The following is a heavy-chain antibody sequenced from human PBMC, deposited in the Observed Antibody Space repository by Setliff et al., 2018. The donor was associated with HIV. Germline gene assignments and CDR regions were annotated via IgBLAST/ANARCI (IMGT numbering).Heavy chain of an antibody. CDR2: IIPIFGTA. CDR3: ARSLERQWLVPYYMDV. D-gene: IGHD6-19*01. CDR1: GGTFSSYA. V-gene: IGHV1-69*13. Sequence: GASVKVSCKASGGTFSSYAISWVRQAPGQGLEWMGRIIPIFGTANYAQKFQGRVTITADESTSTAYMELSSLRSEDTAVYYCARSLERQWLVPYYMDVWGKGTTVTVSS. J-gene: IGHJ6*03.